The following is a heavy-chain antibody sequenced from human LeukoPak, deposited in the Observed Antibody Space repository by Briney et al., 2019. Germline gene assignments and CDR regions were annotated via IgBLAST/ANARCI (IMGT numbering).Heavy chain of an antibody. CDR1: GYTFTSYY. Sequence: GASVKVSCKASGYTFTSYYMHWVRQAPGQGLEWMGIINPSGGSTRYAQKFQGRVTMTRDTPTSTVYMALSSLRSEDTAVYYCAREFGPDTPMVTNYFDSWGQGTLVTVSS. D-gene: IGHD5-18*01. CDR3: AREFGPDTPMVTNYFDS. CDR2: INPSGGST. J-gene: IGHJ4*02. V-gene: IGHV1-46*01.